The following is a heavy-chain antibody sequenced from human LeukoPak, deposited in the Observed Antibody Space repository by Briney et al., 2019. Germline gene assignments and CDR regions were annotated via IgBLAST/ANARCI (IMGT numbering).Heavy chain of an antibody. J-gene: IGHJ4*02. D-gene: IGHD3-10*01. Sequence: ASVKVSCKASGYTFTSYDINWVRQTTGQGLEWMGWMNPHSGNTGYAQKFQGRVTMTRDTSISTAYMELSSLRPEDTAVYYCASFGSGSYYNGPDYWGQGTLVTVSS. CDR3: ASFGSGSYYNGPDY. V-gene: IGHV1-8*01. CDR1: GYTFTSYD. CDR2: MNPHSGNT.